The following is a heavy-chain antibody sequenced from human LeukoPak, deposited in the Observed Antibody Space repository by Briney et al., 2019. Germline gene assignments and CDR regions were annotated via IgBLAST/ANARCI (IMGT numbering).Heavy chain of an antibody. CDR2: INAGNGNT. CDR3: ARDQEQQLVPDYYYYGMDV. J-gene: IGHJ6*02. Sequence: AASVKVSCKASGYTFTSYAMHWVRQAPGQRLEWMGWINAGNGNTKYSQKFQGRVTITRDTSASTAYMELSSLRSEDTAVYYCARDQEQQLVPDYYYYGMDVWGQGTTVTVSS. V-gene: IGHV1-3*01. D-gene: IGHD6-13*01. CDR1: GYTFTSYA.